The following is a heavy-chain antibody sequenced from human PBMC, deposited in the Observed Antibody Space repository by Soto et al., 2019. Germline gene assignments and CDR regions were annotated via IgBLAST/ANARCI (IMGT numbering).Heavy chain of an antibody. CDR2: ISYDGSNK. J-gene: IGHJ4*02. CDR3: ASGYDLDY. V-gene: IGHV3-30*03. D-gene: IGHD2-2*03. CDR1: GFTFSSYG. Sequence: QVQLVESGGGVVQPGRSRRLSCAASGFTFSSYGMHWVRQAPGKGLEWVAVISYDGSNKYYADSVKGRFTISRDNSKNTLYLQMNSLRAEDTAVYYCASGYDLDYWGQGTLVTVSS.